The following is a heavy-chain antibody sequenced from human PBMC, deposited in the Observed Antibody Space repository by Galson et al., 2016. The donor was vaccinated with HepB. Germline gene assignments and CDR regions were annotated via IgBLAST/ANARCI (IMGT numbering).Heavy chain of an antibody. CDR1: GGTFSSYA. D-gene: IGHD5-24*01. V-gene: IGHV1-69*13. CDR2: IIPLYGTT. CDR3: ARVRDGYNKYYHYGLDV. J-gene: IGHJ6*02. Sequence: SVKVSCKASGGTFSSYAMNWGRQAPGQGLEWMGGIIPLYGTTNYAQKFQGRVTITADESTSTAYMELSSLRSEDTAVYYCARVRDGYNKYYHYGLDVWGQGTTVTVSS.